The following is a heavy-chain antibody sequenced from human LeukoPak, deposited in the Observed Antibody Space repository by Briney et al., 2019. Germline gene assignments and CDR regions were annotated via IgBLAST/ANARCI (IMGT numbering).Heavy chain of an antibody. J-gene: IGHJ4*02. CDR3: AKAPSGWYYYFDY. Sequence: PGGSLRLSCAASGFTFSSYAMHWVRQAPGKGLEWVAVISYDGSNKYYADSVKGRFTISRDNSKNTLYLQMNSLRAEDTAVYYCAKAPSGWYYYFDYWGQGTLVTVSS. D-gene: IGHD6-19*01. V-gene: IGHV3-30-3*01. CDR1: GFTFSSYA. CDR2: ISYDGSNK.